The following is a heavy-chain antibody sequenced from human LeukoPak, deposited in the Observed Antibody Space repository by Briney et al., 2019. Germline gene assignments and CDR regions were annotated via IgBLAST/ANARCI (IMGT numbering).Heavy chain of an antibody. J-gene: IGHJ4*02. Sequence: PGGSLRHSCAASGFTFSSYWMSWVRQAPGKGLEWVANIKQDGSEKYYVDSVKGRFTISRDNAKNSLYLQMNSLRAEDTAVYYCAREYYSGPIDYWGQGTLVTVSS. CDR3: AREYYSGPIDY. D-gene: IGHD5-12*01. V-gene: IGHV3-7*01. CDR1: GFTFSSYW. CDR2: IKQDGSEK.